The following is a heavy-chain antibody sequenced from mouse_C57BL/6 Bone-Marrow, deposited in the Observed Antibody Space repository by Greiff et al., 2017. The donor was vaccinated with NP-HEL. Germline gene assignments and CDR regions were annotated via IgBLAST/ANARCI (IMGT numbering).Heavy chain of an antibody. Sequence: VQLVESGPGLVQPSQSLSITCTVSGFSLTSYGVHWVRQSPGKGLEWLGVIWRGGSTDYNAAFMSRLSITKDNSKSQVFFKMNSLQADDTAIYYCAKNLLITTVVATGGYYYAMDYWGQGTSVTVSS. V-gene: IGHV2-5*01. CDR1: GFSLTSYG. J-gene: IGHJ4*01. D-gene: IGHD1-1*01. CDR3: AKNLLITTVVATGGYYYAMDY. CDR2: IWRGGST.